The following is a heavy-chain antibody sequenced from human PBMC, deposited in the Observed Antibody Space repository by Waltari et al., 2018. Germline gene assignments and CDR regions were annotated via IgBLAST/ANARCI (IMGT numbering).Heavy chain of an antibody. J-gene: IGHJ4*02. D-gene: IGHD1-1*01. CDR1: GGTFSTYT. CDR2: ISPFLCIS. CDR3: ARSGEMKGTVDY. Sequence: HVQLEQSGAEVKKPGSSVKVSCKASGGTFSTYTVTWVRQAPGQGLEWMGSISPFLCISKYAQSLQARLTITVDQYTNTGYMELNNLRPEDTGVYYCARSGEMKGTVDYWGQGTLVTVSS. V-gene: IGHV1-69*02.